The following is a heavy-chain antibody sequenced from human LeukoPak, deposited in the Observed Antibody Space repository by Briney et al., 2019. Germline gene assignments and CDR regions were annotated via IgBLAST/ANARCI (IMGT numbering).Heavy chain of an antibody. CDR3: AKYGGRGLGITIFGVVMRGYDWFDP. CDR2: ISGSGGST. D-gene: IGHD3-3*01. CDR1: GFTFSSYA. J-gene: IGHJ5*02. V-gene: IGHV3-23*01. Sequence: GGSLRLSCAASGFTFSSYAMSWVRQAPGKGLEWVSAISGSGGSTYYADSVKGRFTISRDNSKNTLYLQMNSLRAEDTAVYYCAKYGGRGLGITIFGVVMRGYDWFDPWGQGTLVTVSS.